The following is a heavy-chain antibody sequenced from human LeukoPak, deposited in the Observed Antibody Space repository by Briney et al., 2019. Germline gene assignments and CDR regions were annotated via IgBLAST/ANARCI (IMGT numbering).Heavy chain of an antibody. CDR2: IIPIFGTA. Sequence: ASVTVSCKASGGTFSSYAISWVRQAPGQGLEWMGGIIPIFGTANYAQKFQGRVTITADESTSTAYMELSSLRSEETAVYYCARGWDTSMAHFDYWGQGTLVTVPS. D-gene: IGHD5-18*01. CDR1: GGTFSSYA. V-gene: IGHV1-69*13. CDR3: ARGWDTSMAHFDY. J-gene: IGHJ4*02.